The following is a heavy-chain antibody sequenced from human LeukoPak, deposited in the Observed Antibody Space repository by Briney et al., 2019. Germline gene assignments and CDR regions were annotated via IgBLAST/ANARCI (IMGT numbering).Heavy chain of an antibody. Sequence: PSETLSLSCTVSGGSTSGGGYCGSCVRHQRGKGMGWIGYIYQGGSTYNYPSLKRRAPISVERSKNQFSLKLSSVTAAGTVSIFCARDSILGFRDGLFRAFDIWGQETMVTVSS. CDR2: IYQGGST. V-gene: IGHV4-30-2*01. J-gene: IGHJ3*02. D-gene: IGHD5-24*01. CDR3: ARDSILGFRDGLFRAFDI. CDR1: GGSTSGGGYC.